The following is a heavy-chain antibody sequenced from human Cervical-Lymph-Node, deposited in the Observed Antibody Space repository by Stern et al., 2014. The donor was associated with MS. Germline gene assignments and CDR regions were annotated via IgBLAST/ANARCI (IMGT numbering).Heavy chain of an antibody. CDR3: ARDFGGHFYKWCDP. J-gene: IGHJ5*02. D-gene: IGHD3-3*01. V-gene: IGHV1-46*01. CDR2: SNPNVGAT. Sequence: QVQLVESGAEVKKPGASVKVSCKASGYTFTSNYMHWVRQAPGPGLAWMGMSNPNVGATAYAPKFQGRVTVTRDTSTSTVYMEMSSLTAEDTAVYYCARDFGGHFYKWCDPWGQGTLVTVSS. CDR1: GYTFTSNY.